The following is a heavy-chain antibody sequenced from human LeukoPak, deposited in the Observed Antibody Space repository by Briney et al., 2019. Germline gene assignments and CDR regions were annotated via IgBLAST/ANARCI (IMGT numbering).Heavy chain of an antibody. CDR3: ARGSPYYYGSGNWFDP. V-gene: IGHV4-34*01. CDR1: GGSFSGYY. Sequence: PSETLSLTCAVYGGSFSGYYWSWIRQPPGKGLEWIGEINHSGSTNYNPSLKSRVTISVDTSKNQFSLKLSSVTAADTAAYYCARGSPYYYGSGNWFDPWGQGTLVTVSS. D-gene: IGHD3-10*01. CDR2: INHSGST. J-gene: IGHJ5*02.